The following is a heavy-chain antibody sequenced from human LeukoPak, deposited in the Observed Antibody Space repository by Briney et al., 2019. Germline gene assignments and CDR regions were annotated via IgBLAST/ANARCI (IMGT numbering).Heavy chain of an antibody. V-gene: IGHV4-59*12. J-gene: IGHJ4*02. CDR3: TRMTTGHDY. Sequence: SETLSLTCTVSGGSISSYYWSWIRQPPGKALDSIGFIYYSGSTNYNPSHKSRVTISVDTSKNQFFLNLSSVTGADTGIYYCTRMTTGHDYWGQGTLVTVSS. D-gene: IGHD4-17*01. CDR1: GGSISSYY. CDR2: IYYSGST.